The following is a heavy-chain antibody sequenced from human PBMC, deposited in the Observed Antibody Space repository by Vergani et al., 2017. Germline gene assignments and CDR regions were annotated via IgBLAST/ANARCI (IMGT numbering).Heavy chain of an antibody. CDR3: ARGSPGGIYFDY. CDR1: GFTFSSYA. Sequence: EVQLVESGGGLVQPGGSLRLSCSASGFTFSSYAMHWVRQAPGKGLEWVSVIYSGGSTYYADSVKGRFTISRHNSKNTLYLQMNSLRAEDTAVYYCARGSPGGIYFDYWGQGTLVTVSS. D-gene: IGHD6-13*01. CDR2: IYSGGST. J-gene: IGHJ4*02. V-gene: IGHV3-53*04.